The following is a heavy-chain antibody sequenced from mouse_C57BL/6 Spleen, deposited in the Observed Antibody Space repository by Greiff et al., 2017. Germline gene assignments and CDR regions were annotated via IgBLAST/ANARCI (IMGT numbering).Heavy chain of an antibody. V-gene: IGHV1-55*01. Sequence: QVQLQQPGAELVKPGASVKMSCKASGYTFTSYWITWVKQRPGQGLEWIGDIYPGSGSTNYNEKFKSKATLTVDTSSSTAYMQLSSLTSEYSAVYYCARLSLSAQATDYWGQGTTLTVSS. CDR3: ARLSLSAQATDY. CDR1: GYTFTSYW. D-gene: IGHD3-2*02. J-gene: IGHJ2*01. CDR2: IYPGSGST.